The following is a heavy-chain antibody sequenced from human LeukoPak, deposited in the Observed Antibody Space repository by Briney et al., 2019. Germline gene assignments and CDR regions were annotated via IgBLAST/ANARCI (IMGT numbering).Heavy chain of an antibody. CDR3: ARQGRAGITFDY. V-gene: IGHV4-59*08. J-gene: IGHJ4*02. CDR2: VYHSGTS. Sequence: SETLSLTCTVSGGSINTYYWSWIRQPPGKGLEWIASVYHSGTSNYNPSLRSRATISLDTSKNQFSLKLSSVTGADTAVYYCARQGRAGITFDYWGQGTLVTVSS. D-gene: IGHD1-14*01. CDR1: GGSINTYY.